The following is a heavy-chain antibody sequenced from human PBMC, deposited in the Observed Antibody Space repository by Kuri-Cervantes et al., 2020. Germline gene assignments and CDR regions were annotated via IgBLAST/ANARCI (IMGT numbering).Heavy chain of an antibody. CDR1: GYTFTSYG. V-gene: IGHV1-46*01. D-gene: IGHD3-9*01. CDR3: ATVKAYYDILTGYYSENYYFDY. J-gene: IGHJ4*02. Sequence: ASVKVSCKASGYTFTSYGISWVRQAPGQGLEWMGIINPSGGSTSYAQKFQGRVTMTEDTSTDTAYMELSSLRSEDTAVYYCATVKAYYDILTGYYSENYYFDYWGQGTLVTVSS. CDR2: INPSGGST.